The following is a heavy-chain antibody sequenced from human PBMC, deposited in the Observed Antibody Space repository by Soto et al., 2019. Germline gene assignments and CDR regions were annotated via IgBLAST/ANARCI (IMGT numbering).Heavy chain of an antibody. D-gene: IGHD2-21*01. V-gene: IGHV4-34*01. CDR1: GGSFSGYY. J-gene: IGHJ4*02. Sequence: QVQLQQWGAGLLKPSETLSLTCAVYGGSFSGYYWSWIRQPPGKGLEWIGEINHSGSTNYNPSLKSRVTISIDTPKNQFSLKLSSVTAADTAVYYCARGLRFRESGYWGQGTLVTVSS. CDR2: INHSGST. CDR3: ARGLRFRESGY.